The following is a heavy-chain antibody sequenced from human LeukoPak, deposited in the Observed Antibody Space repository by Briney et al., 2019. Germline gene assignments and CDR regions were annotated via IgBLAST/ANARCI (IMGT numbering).Heavy chain of an antibody. J-gene: IGHJ4*02. V-gene: IGHV4-34*01. CDR3: ARGLSAVDY. CDR1: GGSFSGYY. Sequence: SETLSLTCAVYGGSFSGYYWSWIRQPPGKGLEWIGEINHSGSTNYNPSLKSRVTISVDTSKNQFSLKLSSVTAADTAVYYCARGLSAVDYWGQGTLVAVSS. CDR2: INHSGST.